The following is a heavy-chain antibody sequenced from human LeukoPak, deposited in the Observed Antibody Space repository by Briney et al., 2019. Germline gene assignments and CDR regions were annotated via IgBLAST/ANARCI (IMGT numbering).Heavy chain of an antibody. CDR2: IKEDGSEK. V-gene: IGHV3-7*05. Sequence: GGSLRLSCAASGFSFSSYWMSWVRQAPGKGLEWVANIKEDGSEKYYVDSLRGRFTISRDNAQSSLSLQLNSLRVQDTAVYYCARDQGWLQFDNWGQGTLVTVSS. CDR3: ARDQGWLQFDN. D-gene: IGHD5-12*01. CDR1: GFSFSSYW. J-gene: IGHJ4*02.